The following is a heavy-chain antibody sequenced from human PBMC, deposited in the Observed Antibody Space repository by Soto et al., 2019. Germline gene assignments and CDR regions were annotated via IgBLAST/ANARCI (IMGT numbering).Heavy chain of an antibody. CDR2: IGTAGDT. Sequence: EVQLVESGGGLVQPGGSLRLSCAASGFTFSSYDMHWVRQATGKGLEWVSAIGTAGDTYYPGSVKGRFTISRENAKNSVYLKMNSLRAGDTAVYYCERASLAWSLDPWGQGTLVTVSS. J-gene: IGHJ5*02. CDR1: GFTFSSYD. V-gene: IGHV3-13*04. CDR3: ERASLAWSLDP. D-gene: IGHD3-3*01.